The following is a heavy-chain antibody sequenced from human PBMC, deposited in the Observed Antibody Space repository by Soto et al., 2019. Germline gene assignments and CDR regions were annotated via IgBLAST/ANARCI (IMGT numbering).Heavy chain of an antibody. CDR3: ARGNHRWLQLWYFDL. CDR2: IIPIFGTV. Sequence: QVQLVQSGAEVKKPGSSVKVSCKASGGTFSNYPISWVRQAPGQGLEWMGGIIPIFGTVNYAQKFQGRVTITADESTCTAYMELSSLRSEDAAVYYCARGNHRWLQLWYFDLWGRGTLVTVSS. J-gene: IGHJ2*01. CDR1: GGTFSNYP. D-gene: IGHD5-12*01. V-gene: IGHV1-69*12.